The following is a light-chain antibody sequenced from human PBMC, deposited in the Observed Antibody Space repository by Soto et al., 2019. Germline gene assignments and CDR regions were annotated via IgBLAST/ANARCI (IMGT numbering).Light chain of an antibody. Sequence: ALTQPPSVSGSPGQSVTITCTGTSSDVGTYNRVSWYQQPPGTAPKLIIYEVNNRPSGVPDRFSGSKSGNTASLTISGLQAEDEADYHCSLYTTSSSRVVFGGGTKLTVL. CDR3: SLYTTSSSRVV. CDR2: EVN. CDR1: SSDVGTYNR. V-gene: IGLV2-18*01. J-gene: IGLJ2*01.